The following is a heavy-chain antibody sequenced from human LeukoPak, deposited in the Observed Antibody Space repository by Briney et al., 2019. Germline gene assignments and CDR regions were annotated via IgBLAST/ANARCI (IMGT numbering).Heavy chain of an antibody. CDR2: INPNSGGT. D-gene: IGHD3-10*01. CDR1: GYTFTGYY. J-gene: IGHJ4*02. Sequence: GASVKVSCKASGYTFTGYYMHWVRQAPGQGLEWMGWINPNSGGTNYAQKFQGRVTMTRDTSISTAYMELSRLRSDDTAVYYCARDYFKGSGSCYDYWGQGTLVTVSS. CDR3: ARDYFKGSGSCYDY. V-gene: IGHV1-2*02.